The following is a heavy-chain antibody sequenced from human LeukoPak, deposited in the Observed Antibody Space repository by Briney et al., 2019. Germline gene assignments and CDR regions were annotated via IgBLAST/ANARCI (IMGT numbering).Heavy chain of an antibody. CDR3: AKRSGLSGPETYVHHFDY. Sequence: PGGSLRLSCVFSGSTFSSYAMSWVRQAPGKGLEWVSSLSGSGGSTYYADSVKGRFTISRDNSKNTLHLQMNSLTDVDTAVYYCAKRSGLSGPETYVHHFDYWGQGTLVTVSS. CDR2: LSGSGGST. J-gene: IGHJ4*02. V-gene: IGHV3-23*01. D-gene: IGHD2/OR15-2a*01. CDR1: GSTFSSYA.